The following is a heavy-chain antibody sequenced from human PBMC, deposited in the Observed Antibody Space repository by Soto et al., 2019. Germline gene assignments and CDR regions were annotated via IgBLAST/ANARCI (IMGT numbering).Heavy chain of an antibody. CDR2: ITSGGGGT. CDR3: AKGYGDY. J-gene: IGHJ4*02. Sequence: EVQLLESGGALVQPGGSLRLSCVVSGLTFSSYTMSWVRQAPGKGLEWVSPITSGGGGTYYADSVKGRFTISRDNSKNTLYLQMNSLRAEDTAVYYRAKGYGDYWGQGTLVTVSS. V-gene: IGHV3-23*01. D-gene: IGHD2-15*01. CDR1: GLTFSSYT.